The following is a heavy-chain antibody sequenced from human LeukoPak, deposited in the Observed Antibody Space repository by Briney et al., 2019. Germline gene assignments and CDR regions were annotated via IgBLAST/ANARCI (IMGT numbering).Heavy chain of an antibody. Sequence: GGSLRLSCAASGFTFSSYEMNWVRQAPGKGLEWVSYISGSGSTIYYADSVKGRFTISRDNAKNSLYLQMNSPRAEDTAVYYCARESDTAMVHYYYYGMDVWGKGTTVTVPS. CDR3: ARESDTAMVHYYYYGMDV. CDR2: ISGSGSTI. J-gene: IGHJ6*04. V-gene: IGHV3-48*03. D-gene: IGHD5-18*01. CDR1: GFTFSSYE.